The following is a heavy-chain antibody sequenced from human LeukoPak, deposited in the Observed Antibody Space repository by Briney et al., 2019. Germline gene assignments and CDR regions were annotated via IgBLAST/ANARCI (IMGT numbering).Heavy chain of an antibody. CDR3: ARTYLGYCGSSSCSNDY. CDR2: IYSGGST. J-gene: IGHJ4*02. D-gene: IGHD2-2*01. V-gene: IGHV3-53*01. Sequence: GGSLRLSCAASGFTVSTNYMSWVRQAPGKGLEWVSVIYSGGSTYYTDSVKGRFTISRDSSKNTLYLQMNSLRAEDTAVYYCARTYLGYCGSSSCSNDYWGQGTLVTVSS. CDR1: GFTVSTNY.